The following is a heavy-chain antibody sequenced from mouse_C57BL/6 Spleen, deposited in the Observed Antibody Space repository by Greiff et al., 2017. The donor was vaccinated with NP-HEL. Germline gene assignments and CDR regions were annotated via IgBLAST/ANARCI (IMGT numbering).Heavy chain of an antibody. J-gene: IGHJ4*01. CDR1: GYTFTDYY. CDR3: ERTTVVARMVYYAMDY. CDR2: INPNNGGT. Sequence: EVQLQQSGPELVKPGASVKISCKASGYTFTDYYMNWVKQSHGKSLEWIGDINPNNGGTSYNQKFKGKATLTVDKSYSTAYMELRSLTSEDSAVYYCERTTVVARMVYYAMDYWGQGTSVTVSS. V-gene: IGHV1-26*01. D-gene: IGHD1-1*01.